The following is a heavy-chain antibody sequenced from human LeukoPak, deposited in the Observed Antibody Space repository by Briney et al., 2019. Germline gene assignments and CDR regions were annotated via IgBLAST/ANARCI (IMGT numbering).Heavy chain of an antibody. V-gene: IGHV4-39*07. J-gene: IGHJ4*02. Sequence: SETLSLTCTVSGGSISSSSYYWGWIRQPPGKGLEWIGSIYYSGSTYYNPSLKSRVTMSVDTSKNQFSLKLSSVTAADTAVYYCARERRYGIVATPDYWGQGTLVTVSS. CDR3: ARERRYGIVATPDY. CDR1: GGSISSSSYY. D-gene: IGHD5-12*01. CDR2: IYYSGST.